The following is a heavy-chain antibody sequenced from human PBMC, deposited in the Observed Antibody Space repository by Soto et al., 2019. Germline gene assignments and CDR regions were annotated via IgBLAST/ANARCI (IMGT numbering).Heavy chain of an antibody. CDR3: ARLLVAVANWFDP. CDR1: GGSISSSSYY. V-gene: IGHV4-39*01. CDR2: IYYSGST. Sequence: QLQLQESGPGLVKPSETLSLTCTVSGGSISSSSYYWGWIRQPPGKGLEWIGSIYYSGSTYYNPSLKSRVTISVDTSKNQFSLKLSSVTAADTAVYYCARLLVAVANWFDPWGQGTLVTVSS. J-gene: IGHJ5*02. D-gene: IGHD6-19*01.